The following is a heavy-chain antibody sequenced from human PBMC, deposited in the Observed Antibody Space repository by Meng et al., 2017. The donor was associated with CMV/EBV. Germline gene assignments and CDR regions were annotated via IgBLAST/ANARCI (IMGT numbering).Heavy chain of an antibody. CDR2: IYYSGST. V-gene: IGHV4-39*07. J-gene: IGHJ5*02. CDR3: ARGVVTMIVVYDP. CDR1: GGSISSSSYY. Sequence: QGQLTVSGPGLVKPSGTRPLTCTVSGGSISSSSYYWGWIRQPPGKGLEWIGSIYYSGSTYYNPSLKSRVTISVDTSKNQFSLKLSSVTAADTAVYYCARGVVTMIVVYDPWGQGTLVTVSS. D-gene: IGHD3-22*01.